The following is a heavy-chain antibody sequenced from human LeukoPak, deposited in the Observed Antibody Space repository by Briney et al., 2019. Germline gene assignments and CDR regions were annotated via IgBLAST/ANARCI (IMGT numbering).Heavy chain of an antibody. CDR2: ISSSSSTI. D-gene: IGHD3-3*01. V-gene: IGHV3-48*01. CDR3: ARQGDFWSGPHDY. Sequence: PGGSLRLSCAASGFTFSSYSMNWVRQAPGKGLEWVSYISSSSSTIYYADSVKGRFTISRDNAKNSLYLQMNSLRAEDTAVYYCARQGDFWSGPHDYWGQGTLVTVSS. CDR1: GFTFSSYS. J-gene: IGHJ4*02.